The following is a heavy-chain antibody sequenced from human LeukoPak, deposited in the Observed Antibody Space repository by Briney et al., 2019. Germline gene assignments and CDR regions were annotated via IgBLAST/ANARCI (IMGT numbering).Heavy chain of an antibody. V-gene: IGHV4-34*01. J-gene: IGHJ4*02. CDR3: AGGRGYFDWLFMPTYFDY. CDR1: GGSFSGYY. CDR2: INHSGST. Sequence: SETLSLTCAVYGGSFSGYYWSWIRQPPGKGLEWIGEINHSGSTNYNPSLKSRVTISVDTSKNQFSLKLSSVTAADTAVYYCAGGRGYFDWLFMPTYFDYWGQGTLVTVSS. D-gene: IGHD3-9*01.